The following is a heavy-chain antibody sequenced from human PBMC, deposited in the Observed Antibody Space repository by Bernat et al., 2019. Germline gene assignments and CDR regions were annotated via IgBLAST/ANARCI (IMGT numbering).Heavy chain of an antibody. V-gene: IGHV3-15*01. Sequence: EVQLVESGGGLVKPGGSLRLSCAASGFTFSNAYMSWVRQAPGKGLEWVGRIKSNSDGGTTDYAAPVKDRFNISRDDSKNTLFLQMSSLKTEDTAVYYCTTHSRDRAFHIWGQGTLVTVSS. CDR2: IKSNSDGGTT. J-gene: IGHJ3*02. CDR3: TTHSRDRAFHI. D-gene: IGHD6-13*01. CDR1: GFTFSNAY.